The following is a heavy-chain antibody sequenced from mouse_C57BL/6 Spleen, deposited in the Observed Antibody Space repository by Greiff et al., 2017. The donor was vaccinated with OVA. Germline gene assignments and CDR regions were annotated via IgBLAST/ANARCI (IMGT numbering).Heavy chain of an antibody. J-gene: IGHJ4*01. CDR2: ISNGGGST. V-gene: IGHV5-12*01. Sequence: EVKLMESGGGLVQPGGSLKLSCAASGFTFSDYYMYWVRQTPEKRLEWVAYISNGGGSTYYPDTVKGRFTISRDNAKNTLYLQMSRLKSEDTAMYYCARPSNWDGAMDYWGQGTSVTVSS. CDR3: ARPSNWDGAMDY. CDR1: GFTFSDYY. D-gene: IGHD4-1*01.